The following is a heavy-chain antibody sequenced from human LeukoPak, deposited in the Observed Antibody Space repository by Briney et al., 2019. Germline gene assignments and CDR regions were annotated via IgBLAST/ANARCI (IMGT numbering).Heavy chain of an antibody. J-gene: IGHJ6*02. D-gene: IGHD2-8*02. Sequence: PGGSLRLSCAASGFTFSSYAMHWVRQAPGKGLEWVAVISYDGSNKYYADSVKGRFTISRDNAKSSLYLQMDSLRADDTAVYYRARDLSRGVNYYALDVWGQGTTVTVSS. CDR2: ISYDGSNK. CDR1: GFTFSSYA. V-gene: IGHV3-30-3*01. CDR3: ARDLSRGVNYYALDV.